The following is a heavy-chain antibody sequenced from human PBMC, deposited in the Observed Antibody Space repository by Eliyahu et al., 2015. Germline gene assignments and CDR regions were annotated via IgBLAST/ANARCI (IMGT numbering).Heavy chain of an antibody. D-gene: IGHD2/OR15-2a*01. CDR1: GFPXSSYW. Sequence: EGRLVESGGGLXQPGGSLRIXCSASGFPXSSYWMPWVRQSPGKGLEWVAGINYDASSATYADSVRGRFAISKDNARNTLHLQMDSLRVGDSAVYYCARDPTSPADVSVYLDIWGEGATVTVAS. CDR2: INYDASSA. V-gene: IGHV3-74*03. J-gene: IGHJ6*01. CDR3: ARDPTSPADVSVYLDI.